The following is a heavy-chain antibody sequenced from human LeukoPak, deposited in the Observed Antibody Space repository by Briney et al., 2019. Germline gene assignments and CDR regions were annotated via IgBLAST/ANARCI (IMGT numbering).Heavy chain of an antibody. V-gene: IGHV3-43*01. CDR3: AGHKGTTPNWYFDL. J-gene: IGHJ2*01. Sequence: GGSLRLSCAASGFTFDDYIMHWVRQAPGKGLEWVSLINWDGGSTIYADSVKGRFTISRDNSKNSLYLQMNSLRIEDTALYYCAGHKGTTPNWYFDLLGRSTLVTVSS. CDR2: INWDGGST. D-gene: IGHD1-1*01. CDR1: GFTFDDYI.